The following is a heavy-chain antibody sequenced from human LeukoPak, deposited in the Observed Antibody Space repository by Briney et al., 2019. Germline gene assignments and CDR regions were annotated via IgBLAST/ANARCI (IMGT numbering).Heavy chain of an antibody. V-gene: IGHV1-46*01. CDR1: GYTFTSYY. CDR2: INPSGGST. J-gene: IGHJ4*02. D-gene: IGHD1-26*01. CDR3: ANGIDSGSYYRVVRGDYYFDY. Sequence: ASVKVSCKASGYTFTSYYMHWVRQAPGQGLEWMGIINPSGGSTSYAQKFQGRVTMTRDTSTSTVYMELSSLRSEDTAVYYCANGIDSGSYYRVVRGDYYFDYWGQGTLVTVSS.